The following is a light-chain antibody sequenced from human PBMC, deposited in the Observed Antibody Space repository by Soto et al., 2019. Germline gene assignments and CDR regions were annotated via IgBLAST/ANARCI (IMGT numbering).Light chain of an antibody. CDR1: QSFSSSY. CDR2: GAS. V-gene: IGKV3D-7*01. CDR3: QQDYNLPPYT. J-gene: IGKJ2*01. Sequence: PGERVTLSCRASQSFSSSYLTWYQQKPGQAPRLLIYGASTRATSIPARFSGSGSVTDFTLTSSRLQPEDFAVYYCQQDYNLPPYTFCQGTKLDIK.